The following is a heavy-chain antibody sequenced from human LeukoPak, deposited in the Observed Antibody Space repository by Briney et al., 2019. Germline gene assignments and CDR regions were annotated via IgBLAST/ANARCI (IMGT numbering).Heavy chain of an antibody. V-gene: IGHV1-18*01. CDR3: ARRVTMLVVDTYYFDY. CDR2: ISAYNGNT. Sequence: ASVKVSSTASGYTFTSYGISWVRQAPGQGLEWMGWISAYNGNTNYAQKLQGRVTMTTDTSTSTAYTELRSLRSDDTAVYYCARRVTMLVVDTYYFDYWGQGTLVTVSS. CDR1: GYTFTSYG. D-gene: IGHD3-22*01. J-gene: IGHJ4*02.